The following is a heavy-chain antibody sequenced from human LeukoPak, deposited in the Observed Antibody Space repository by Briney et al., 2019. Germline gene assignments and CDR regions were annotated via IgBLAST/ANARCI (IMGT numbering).Heavy chain of an antibody. CDR3: AKTEDIVVVPAAAFDY. Sequence: PGGSLRLSCAASGFTFSSYGMHWVRQAPGKGLEWVAVISYDGSSKYYADSVKGRFTISRDNSKNTLYLQMNSLRAEDTAVYYCAKTEDIVVVPAAAFDYWGQGTLVTVSS. D-gene: IGHD2-2*01. CDR1: GFTFSSYG. V-gene: IGHV3-30*18. J-gene: IGHJ4*02. CDR2: ISYDGSSK.